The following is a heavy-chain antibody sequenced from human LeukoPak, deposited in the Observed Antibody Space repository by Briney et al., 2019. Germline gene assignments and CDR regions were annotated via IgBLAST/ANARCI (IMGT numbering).Heavy chain of an antibody. J-gene: IGHJ4*02. V-gene: IGHV4-39*01. D-gene: IGHD4-23*01. Sequence: SETLSLTCTVSGGSIRSSYYYWGWIRQPPGKGLEWIGSIYDSGSTYYNPSLKSRVTISVDTSKNQFSLKLNSVTAADTAVYYCARRGNGYPYYFDYWGQGILVTVSS. CDR1: GGSIRSSYYY. CDR3: ARRGNGYPYYFDY. CDR2: IYDSGST.